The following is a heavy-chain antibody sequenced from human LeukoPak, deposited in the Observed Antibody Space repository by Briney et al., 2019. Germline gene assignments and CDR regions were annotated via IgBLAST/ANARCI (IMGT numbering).Heavy chain of an antibody. D-gene: IGHD6-6*01. CDR1: GFTFSSYS. J-gene: IGHJ4*02. CDR2: FSVSGGST. CDR3: AKEFRPGFDY. Sequence: RGSLRLSCAASGFTFSSYSMSWVRQAPGKGLEWVSAFSVSGGSTKYADSVKGRFTISRDNSTNTLYLQMNSLRAEDTAIYYCAKEFRPGFDYWGQGTLVTVSS. V-gene: IGHV3-23*01.